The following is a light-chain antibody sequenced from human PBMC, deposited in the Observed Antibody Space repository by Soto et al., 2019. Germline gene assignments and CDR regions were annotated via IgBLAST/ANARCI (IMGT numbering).Light chain of an antibody. CDR2: DAS. V-gene: IGKV1-39*01. Sequence: DIQLTQSPSSLSASVGDKVTITCRASQSIRSYLNWVQQKPGKAPKLLIYDASSLQTGVPSRFSGSGSGTAFSPTISSLQPEDFATSXXXXXXXXXXWXFGQGTKVDI. CDR1: QSIRSY. J-gene: IGKJ1*01. CDR3: XXXXXXXXWX.